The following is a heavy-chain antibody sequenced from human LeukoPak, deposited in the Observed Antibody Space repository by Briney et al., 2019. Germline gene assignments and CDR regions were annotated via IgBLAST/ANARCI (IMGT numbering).Heavy chain of an antibody. CDR2: LSGTGGST. V-gene: IGHV3-23*01. CDR1: GFKFGTYA. D-gene: IGHD2-15*01. CDR3: AKNRRVEATPVDY. J-gene: IGHJ4*02. Sequence: PGASLRLSCEASGFKFGTYAMTRVRQAPGKGLGWVSTLSGTGGSTYYADSVKGRFTISRDNSENTLFLQMMSLKAEDTAIYYCAKNRRVEATPVDYWGQGTLVTVSS.